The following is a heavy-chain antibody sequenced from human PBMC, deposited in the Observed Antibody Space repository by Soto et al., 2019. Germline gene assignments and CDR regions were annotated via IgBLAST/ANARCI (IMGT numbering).Heavy chain of an antibody. CDR1: GYTFTSYG. CDR3: ARDEGIAVAGTTQFDY. V-gene: IGHV1-18*01. Sequence: QVQLVQSGAEVKKPGASVKVSCKASGYTFTSYGISWVRQAPGQGLEWMGWISAYNGNTNYAQKLQGSGTMTTDTSTSRAYMELRSLRSDDTAVYYCARDEGIAVAGTTQFDYWGQGTLVTVSS. CDR2: ISAYNGNT. D-gene: IGHD6-19*01. J-gene: IGHJ4*02.